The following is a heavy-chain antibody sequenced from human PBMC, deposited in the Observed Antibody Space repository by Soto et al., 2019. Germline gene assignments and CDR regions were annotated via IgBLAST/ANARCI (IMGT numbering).Heavy chain of an antibody. CDR3: AKANGGGDYDLDY. V-gene: IGHV3-33*06. CDR1: GFTFSSYG. J-gene: IGHJ4*02. Sequence: QVQLVESGGGVVQPGRSLRLSCAASGFTFSSYGMHWVRQAPGKGLEWVAVIWYDGSNKYYADSVKGRFTISRDNSKNTLYLQMNSLRAEDTAVYYCAKANGGGDYDLDYWGQGTLVTVSS. D-gene: IGHD2-8*01. CDR2: IWYDGSNK.